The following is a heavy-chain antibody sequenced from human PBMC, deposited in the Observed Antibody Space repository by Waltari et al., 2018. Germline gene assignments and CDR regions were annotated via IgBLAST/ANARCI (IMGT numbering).Heavy chain of an antibody. CDR3: ATPGGAYSGSYRHAFDI. D-gene: IGHD1-26*01. CDR2: VDPEDGET. Sequence: EVQLVQSGAEVKKPGATVKISCKASGYTFTDYYMHWVQQAPGKGLEWMGRVDPEDGETIYAEKFQGRVTITADTSTDTAYMELSSLRSEDTAVYYCATPGGAYSGSYRHAFDIWGQGTMVTVSS. J-gene: IGHJ3*02. CDR1: GYTFTDYY. V-gene: IGHV1-69-2*01.